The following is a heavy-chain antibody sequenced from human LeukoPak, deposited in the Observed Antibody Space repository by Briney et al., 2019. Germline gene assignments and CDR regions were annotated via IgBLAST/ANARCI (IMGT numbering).Heavy chain of an antibody. CDR1: GFIFNNHG. CDR3: GRDLRSGYLDY. Sequence: PGRSLRLSCAASGFIFNNHGMYWVREAPGKGLEGGAVIYEDGSKEYYADSVKRRFTISRDDSKKMVYLQMNSLRAEDSAVYYCGRDLRSGYLDYWGQGTLVTVSS. J-gene: IGHJ4*02. V-gene: IGHV3-33*01. CDR2: IYEDGSKE. D-gene: IGHD3-3*01.